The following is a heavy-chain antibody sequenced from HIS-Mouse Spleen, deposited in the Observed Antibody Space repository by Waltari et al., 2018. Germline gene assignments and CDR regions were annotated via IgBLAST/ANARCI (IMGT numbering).Heavy chain of an antibody. D-gene: IGHD7-27*01. V-gene: IGHV1-2*07. J-gene: IGHJ4*02. CDR1: GYTFTGYY. Sequence: QVQLVQSGAEVKKPGASVKVSCKASGYTFTGYYMHCVRQAPGKGLEWMGWMKPNSGGTNYGDKFEARVTMTRDTSISTAYMELSRLRSDDTAVYYCARALGYYFDYWGQGTLVTVSS. CDR2: MKPNSGGT. CDR3: ARALGYYFDY.